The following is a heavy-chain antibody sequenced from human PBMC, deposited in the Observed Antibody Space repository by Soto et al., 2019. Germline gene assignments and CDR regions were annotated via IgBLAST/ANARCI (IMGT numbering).Heavy chain of an antibody. Sequence: SETLSLTCTVSGGSISSSSYYWGWIRQPPGKGLEWIGSIYYSGSTYYNPSLKSRVTISVDTSKNQFSLKLSSVTAADTAVYYCARTYCSGGSCYWNYYYYYMDVWGKGTTVTVSS. J-gene: IGHJ6*03. V-gene: IGHV4-39*01. D-gene: IGHD2-15*01. CDR3: ARTYCSGGSCYWNYYYYYMDV. CDR1: GGSISSSSYY. CDR2: IYYSGST.